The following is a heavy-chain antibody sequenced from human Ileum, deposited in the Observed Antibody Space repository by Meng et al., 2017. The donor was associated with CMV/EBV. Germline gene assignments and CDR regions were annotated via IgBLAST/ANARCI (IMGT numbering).Heavy chain of an antibody. Sequence: GESLKISCTASGFTFGDYAMGWVRQAPGKGLEWVGFIRSKAYGGTTEYAASVKGRFTISRDDSKSIAYLQMNSLKTEDTAVYYCTRGAYNYWGQGTQVT. J-gene: IGHJ4*02. CDR1: GFTFGDYA. D-gene: IGHD4-11*01. V-gene: IGHV3-49*04. CDR2: IRSKAYGGTT. CDR3: TRGAYNY.